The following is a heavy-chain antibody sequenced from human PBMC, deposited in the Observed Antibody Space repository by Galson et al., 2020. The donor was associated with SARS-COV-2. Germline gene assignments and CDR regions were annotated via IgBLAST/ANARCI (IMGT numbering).Heavy chain of an antibody. J-gene: IGHJ4*02. CDR3: ARGGVRGYYYDNSGYFHFDY. V-gene: IGHV3-11*01. D-gene: IGHD3-22*01. Sequence: GSLRLSCAASGFTFSDHYMSWIRQSPGKGLEWVSYISTSGYTIYYADSVQGRFTISRDNAKNSLDLQMNSLRAEDTAVYYCARGGVRGYYYDNSGYFHFDYWGQGTLVTVSS. CDR1: GFTFSDHY. CDR2: ISTSGYTI.